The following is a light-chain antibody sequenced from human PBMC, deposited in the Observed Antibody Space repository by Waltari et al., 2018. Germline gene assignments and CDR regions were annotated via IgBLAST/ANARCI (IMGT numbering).Light chain of an antibody. J-gene: IGKJ3*01. V-gene: IGKV1-9*01. CDR3: QQLSGYPFT. Sequence: DIQLTQSPSFLSASVDDRVTITCRASQDISTYLAWYQQKPGKAPKLLIHAVSTLQAGVPSRFSGGGSGTEFTLTISSLQPEDFATYYCQQLSGYPFTFGPGTKVDIK. CDR1: QDISTY. CDR2: AVS.